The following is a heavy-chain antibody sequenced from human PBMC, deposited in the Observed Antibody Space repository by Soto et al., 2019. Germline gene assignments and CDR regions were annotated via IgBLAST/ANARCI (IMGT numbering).Heavy chain of an antibody. CDR3: ASSQKGYNWNYFDH. J-gene: IGHJ4*02. V-gene: IGHV4-39*01. CDR2: VHYTGFT. Sequence: PSETLSLTCAVSGGSISGSYYYWGRLRQSPGRGPEWIGSVHYTGFTSYNPSLESRVSVSVDTSKNQFSLQVSAVTAADTAVYYCASSQKGYNWNYFDHWGQGALVTVSS. D-gene: IGHD1-20*01. CDR1: GGSISGSYYY.